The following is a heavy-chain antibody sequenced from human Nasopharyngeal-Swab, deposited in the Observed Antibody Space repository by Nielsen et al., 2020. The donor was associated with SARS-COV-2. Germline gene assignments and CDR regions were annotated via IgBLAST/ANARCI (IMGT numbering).Heavy chain of an antibody. Sequence: AAVKVSCKASGYTSTSYGSSWVRQAPGQGLEWMGWISAYNGNTNYAQKLQGRVTMTTDTSTSTAYMELRSLRSADTAVYYCARDDSSNYDFWSGYYTSFDYWGHGTPVTVAT. CDR2: ISAYNGNT. CDR1: GYTSTSYG. V-gene: IGHV1-18*01. CDR3: ARDDSSNYDFWSGYYTSFDY. D-gene: IGHD3-3*01. J-gene: IGHJ4*01.